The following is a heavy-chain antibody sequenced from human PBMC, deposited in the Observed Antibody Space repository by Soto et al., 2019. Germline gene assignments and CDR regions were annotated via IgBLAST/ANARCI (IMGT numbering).Heavy chain of an antibody. Sequence: SETLSLTCAVYGGSFSGYYWSWIRQPPGKGLEWIGEINHSGSTNYNPSLESRVTISVDTSKNQFSLKLSSVTAADTAVYYCSRVPTTVTTSFGLFDYWGQGTLVTVSS. CDR2: INHSGST. J-gene: IGHJ4*02. V-gene: IGHV4-34*01. CDR3: SRVPTTVTTSFGLFDY. CDR1: GGSFSGYY. D-gene: IGHD4-17*01.